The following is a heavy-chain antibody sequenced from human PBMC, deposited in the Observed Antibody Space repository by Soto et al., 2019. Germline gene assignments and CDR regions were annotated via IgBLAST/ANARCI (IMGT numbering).Heavy chain of an antibody. D-gene: IGHD3-22*01. Sequence: PGGSLRLSCAASGFTVSSNYMSWVRQAPGKGLEWVSVIYSGGSTYYGDSVKGRFTISRDNSKNTLYLQMNSLRAEGTAVYYCARDTLNYYTSWVGYWGQGTLVTVSS. J-gene: IGHJ4*02. V-gene: IGHV3-53*01. CDR3: ARDTLNYYTSWVGY. CDR1: GFTVSSNY. CDR2: IYSGGST.